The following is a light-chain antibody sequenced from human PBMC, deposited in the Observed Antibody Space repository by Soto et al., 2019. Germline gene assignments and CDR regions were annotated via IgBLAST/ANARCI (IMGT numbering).Light chain of an antibody. V-gene: IGKV1-5*03. J-gene: IGKJ4*01. CDR1: QSITYW. CDR2: QAS. Sequence: DIQMTQSPSTLSASVGDRVTITCRASQSITYWLAWYQQKPGKAPTVLIYQASTLESGVPSRFSGSGYGTEFTLTISSLQPDDFATYYCQQYSTYSITFGGGTKVEIK. CDR3: QQYSTYSIT.